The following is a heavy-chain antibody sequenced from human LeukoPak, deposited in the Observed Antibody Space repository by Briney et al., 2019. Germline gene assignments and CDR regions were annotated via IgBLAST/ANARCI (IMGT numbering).Heavy chain of an antibody. V-gene: IGHV4-39*01. Sequence: SETLSLTCTVSGDSISNDNYYWGWIRQPPGKGLEWIGSIYYSGSAYYNLSLNTRVTISVDTSKNQFSLKVRSVTAADTAVYYCARGRRVTHFDYWGQGTLVTVSS. CDR1: GDSISNDNYY. J-gene: IGHJ4*02. D-gene: IGHD2-21*02. CDR3: ARGRRVTHFDY. CDR2: IYYSGSA.